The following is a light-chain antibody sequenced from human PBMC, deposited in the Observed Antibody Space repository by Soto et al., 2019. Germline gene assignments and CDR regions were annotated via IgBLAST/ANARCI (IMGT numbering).Light chain of an antibody. CDR1: QSVSNNY. Sequence: EIVLTQTPGTLSLSPGERATLSCRASQSVSNNYLAWYQQKPGQAPRLLISDASNRATGIPARFSGSGSETDFTLTISSLEPEDSAVYYGQQRSNWPSLTVGGGTKLEIK. CDR3: QQRSNWPSLT. CDR2: DAS. V-gene: IGKV3-11*01. J-gene: IGKJ4*01.